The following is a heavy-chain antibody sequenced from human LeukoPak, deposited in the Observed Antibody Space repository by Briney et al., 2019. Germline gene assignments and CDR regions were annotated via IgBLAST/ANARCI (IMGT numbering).Heavy chain of an antibody. CDR3: ARMVTLGNFDY. CDR1: GGTFSSYA. J-gene: IGHJ4*02. CDR2: IIPIFGTA. D-gene: IGHD5-18*01. V-gene: IGHV1-69*13. Sequence: SVQVSCKASGGTFSSYAISWVRHAPGQGLEWMGGIIPIFGTANYAQKFQGRVTITADESTSTAYMELSSLRSEDTAVYYCARMVTLGNFDYWGQGTLVTVSS.